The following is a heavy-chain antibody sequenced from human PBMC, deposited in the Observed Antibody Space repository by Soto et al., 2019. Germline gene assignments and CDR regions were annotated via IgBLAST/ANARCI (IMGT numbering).Heavy chain of an antibody. V-gene: IGHV3-23*01. CDR3: AKDRGGRAIFGVVISDGMDV. CDR1: GFTFSSYT. Sequence: EVQLLESGGGLVPPGGSLRLSCAASGFTFSSYTMNWVRQAPGKGLEWVSAITSSGGTTYYADSVKGRFTVSRDNSENTLYRQMNSLRAEDTAEYYCAKDRGGRAIFGVVISDGMDVWGQGTTVTVSS. CDR2: ITSSGGTT. D-gene: IGHD3-3*01. J-gene: IGHJ6*02.